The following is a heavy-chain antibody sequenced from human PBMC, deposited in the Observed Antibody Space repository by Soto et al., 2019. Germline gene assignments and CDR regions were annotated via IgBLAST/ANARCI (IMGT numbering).Heavy chain of an antibody. J-gene: IGHJ4*02. CDR1: GFTFSSYA. Sequence: GGSLRLSCAASGFTFSSYAMSWVRQAPGKGLEWVSAISGSGGSTYYADSVKGRFTISRDNSKNTLYLQMNSLRAEDTAVYYCAKGSEGWELPPIPHPSDYWGQGTLVTVSS. D-gene: IGHD1-26*01. CDR3: AKGSEGWELPPIPHPSDY. CDR2: ISGSGGST. V-gene: IGHV3-23*01.